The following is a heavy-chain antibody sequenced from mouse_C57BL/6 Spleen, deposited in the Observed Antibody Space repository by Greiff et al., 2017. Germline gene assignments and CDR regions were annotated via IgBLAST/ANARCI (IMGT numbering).Heavy chain of an antibody. CDR1: GYTFTSYG. J-gene: IGHJ1*03. Sequence: QVQLQQSGAELARPGASVKLSCKASGYTFTSYGISWVKQRTGQGLEWIGEIYPRSGNTYYNEKFKGKATLTAGKSSSTAYMELRSLTSEDSAVYFCARSGSSYEYFDVWGTGTTVTVSS. CDR3: ARSGSSYEYFDV. CDR2: IYPRSGNT. D-gene: IGHD1-1*01. V-gene: IGHV1-81*01.